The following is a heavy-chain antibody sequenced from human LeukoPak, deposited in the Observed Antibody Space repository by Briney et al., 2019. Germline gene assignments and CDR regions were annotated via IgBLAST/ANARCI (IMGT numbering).Heavy chain of an antibody. J-gene: IGHJ4*02. CDR2: INHSGST. CDR3: ARAFYGDYGY. CDR1: GGSFSGYY. V-gene: IGHV4-34*01. Sequence: SETLSLTCDVYGGSFSGYYWSWIRQPPGRGLEWIGEINHSGSTNYNPSLKSRVTISVDTSKNQFSLKLSSVTAADTAVYYCARAFYGDYGYWGQGTLVTVSS. D-gene: IGHD4-17*01.